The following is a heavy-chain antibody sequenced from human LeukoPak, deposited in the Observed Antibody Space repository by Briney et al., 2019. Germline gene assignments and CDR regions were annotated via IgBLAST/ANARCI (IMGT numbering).Heavy chain of an antibody. CDR1: GFTFSSYS. D-gene: IGHD3/OR15-3a*01. J-gene: IGHJ4*02. CDR3: ARDNSIWTTYYSDY. CDR2: ISSSSSYI. V-gene: IGHV3-21*01. Sequence: AGGSLRLSCAASGFTFSSYSMNWVRQAPGKGLEWVSSISSSSSYIYYADSVKGRFTISRDNAKNSLYLQMNSLRAEDTAVYYCARDNSIWTTYYSDYWGQGTLVTVSS.